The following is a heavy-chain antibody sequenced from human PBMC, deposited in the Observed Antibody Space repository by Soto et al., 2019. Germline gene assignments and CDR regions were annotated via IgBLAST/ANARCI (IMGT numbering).Heavy chain of an antibody. D-gene: IGHD6-6*01. CDR2: INHSGST. CDR3: ARGFSIAARPGFYFDY. J-gene: IGHJ4*02. Sequence: QVQLQQWGAGLLKPSETLSLTCAVYGGSFSGYYWSWIRQPPVKGLEWIGEINHSGSTNYNPSLKSRVTISVDTSKNQFSLKLSSVTAADTAVYYCARGFSIAARPGFYFDYWGQGTLVTVSS. V-gene: IGHV4-34*01. CDR1: GGSFSGYY.